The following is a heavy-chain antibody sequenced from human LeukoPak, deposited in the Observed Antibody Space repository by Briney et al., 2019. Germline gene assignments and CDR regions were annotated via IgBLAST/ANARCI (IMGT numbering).Heavy chain of an antibody. CDR3: ATVLEGGADYYFDY. V-gene: IGHV1-2*06. J-gene: IGHJ4*02. CDR2: INPNSGGT. CDR1: GYTFTGYY. D-gene: IGHD1-26*01. Sequence: ASVKVSCKASGYTFTGYYIHWVRQAPGQGLEWMGRINPNSGGTNYPQKFQGRVTMTRDTSISTAYMDLSSLRSDDTAVYYCATVLEGGADYYFDYWGQGTLVTVSS.